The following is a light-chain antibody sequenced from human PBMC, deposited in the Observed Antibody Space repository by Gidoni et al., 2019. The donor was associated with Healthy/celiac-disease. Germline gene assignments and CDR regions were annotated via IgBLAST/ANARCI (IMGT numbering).Light chain of an antibody. Sequence: EIVLTQSPGTLSLSPGERATLSCRASQSVSSSYLAWYQQKPGQAPRLLIYGASSRATGIPDRFSGSGSGTDFTLTSSRMEPEDFAVYYCQQYGSSPRGTFXGXTKVEIK. V-gene: IGKV3-20*01. J-gene: IGKJ4*01. CDR3: QQYGSSPRGT. CDR2: GAS. CDR1: QSVSSSY.